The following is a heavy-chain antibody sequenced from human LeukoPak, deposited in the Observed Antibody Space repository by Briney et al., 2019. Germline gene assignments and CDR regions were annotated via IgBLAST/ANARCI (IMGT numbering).Heavy chain of an antibody. Sequence: ASVKVSCKASGYTFSGYYMHWVRQAPGQGLEWMGRINPNSGGTNYAQKFQGRVTMTRDTSISTAYMELSSLRSDDTAVYYCARERYYDSSGYSNAFDIWGQGTMVTVSS. J-gene: IGHJ3*02. CDR1: GYTFSGYY. V-gene: IGHV1-2*06. D-gene: IGHD3-22*01. CDR3: ARERYYDSSGYSNAFDI. CDR2: INPNSGGT.